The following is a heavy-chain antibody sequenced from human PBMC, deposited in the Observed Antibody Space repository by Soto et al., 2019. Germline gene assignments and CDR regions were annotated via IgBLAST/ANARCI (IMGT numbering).Heavy chain of an antibody. CDR1: GFIFSIYA. V-gene: IGHV3-48*01. J-gene: IGHJ4*02. CDR3: AHLAFDY. Sequence: GGSLRVSCSGSGFIFSIYAIHWVRQAPGKGLEYVSFISISGSGVGTHYADSVKGRFTISRDNAKNSLYLQMNSLRAEDTAVYYCAHLAFDYWGQGTLVTVSS. CDR2: ISISGSGVGT.